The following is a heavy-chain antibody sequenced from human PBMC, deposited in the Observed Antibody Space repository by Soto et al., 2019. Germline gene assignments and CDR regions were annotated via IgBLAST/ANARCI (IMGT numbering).Heavy chain of an antibody. Sequence: QVQLVQSGAEVKKPGASVKVSCKASGYTFTSYGISWVRQAPGQGLEWMGWISAYNGNTNYAQKLQGRVTMTTDTXTXTXYMELRSLRSDDTAVYYCARENYDFWSGPLDYGMDVWGQGTTVTVSS. V-gene: IGHV1-18*01. CDR3: ARENYDFWSGPLDYGMDV. CDR2: ISAYNGNT. CDR1: GYTFTSYG. J-gene: IGHJ6*02. D-gene: IGHD3-3*01.